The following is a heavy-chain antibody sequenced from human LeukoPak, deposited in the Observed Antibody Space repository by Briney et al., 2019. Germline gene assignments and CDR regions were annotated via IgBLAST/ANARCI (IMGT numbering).Heavy chain of an antibody. D-gene: IGHD3-22*01. Sequence: PSETLPLTCTVSGGSISSHYWSWIRQPPGKGLEWIGYIYYSGSTNYNPSLKRRVTISIDTSKNQFSLRLSSVTAADTALYYCARVGDTSGYYYYFDYWGQGTLVTVSS. J-gene: IGHJ4*02. CDR3: ARVGDTSGYYYYFDY. CDR1: GGSISSHY. CDR2: IYYSGST. V-gene: IGHV4-59*08.